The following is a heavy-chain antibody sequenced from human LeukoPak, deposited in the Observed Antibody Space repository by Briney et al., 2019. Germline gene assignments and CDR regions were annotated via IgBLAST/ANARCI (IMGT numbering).Heavy chain of an antibody. V-gene: IGHV4-34*01. Sequence: SETLSLTCTVSGGSISSYYWSWIRQPPGKGLEWIGEINHSGSTNYNPSLKSRVTISVDTSKNQFSLKLSSVTAADTAVYYCKWELPNIIDYWGQGTLVTVSS. J-gene: IGHJ4*02. D-gene: IGHD1-26*01. CDR3: KWELPNIIDY. CDR2: INHSGST. CDR1: GGSISSYY.